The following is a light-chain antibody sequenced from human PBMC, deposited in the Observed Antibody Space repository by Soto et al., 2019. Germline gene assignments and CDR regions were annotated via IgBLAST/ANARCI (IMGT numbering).Light chain of an antibody. CDR3: QQYIDSPRT. Sequence: EIVLTQSPGTLALSLGDGATLSCRASQTVNRNSLAWYHQTPGQPPRILIYGVSNRATGVPDRFSGGGSGTEFTLTIVSLEPDDFGTYYCQQYIDSPRTFGQGTRVEVK. CDR1: QTVNRNS. J-gene: IGKJ1*01. V-gene: IGKV3-20*01. CDR2: GVS.